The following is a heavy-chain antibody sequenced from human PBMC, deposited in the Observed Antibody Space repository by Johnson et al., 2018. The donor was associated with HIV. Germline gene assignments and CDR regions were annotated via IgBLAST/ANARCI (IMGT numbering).Heavy chain of an antibody. V-gene: IGHV3-33*06. CDR1: GFTFSSYG. CDR3: AKDERAAAGTRGLDAFDI. D-gene: IGHD6-13*01. CDR2: IWYDGSNK. Sequence: QVQLVESGGGVVQPGRSLRLSCAASGFTFSSYGMHWVRQAPGKGLEWVAVIWYDGSNKYYADSVKGRLTISRDNSKNTLYLQMNSLRAEDTAVYYCAKDERAAAGTRGLDAFDIWGQGTMVTVSS. J-gene: IGHJ3*02.